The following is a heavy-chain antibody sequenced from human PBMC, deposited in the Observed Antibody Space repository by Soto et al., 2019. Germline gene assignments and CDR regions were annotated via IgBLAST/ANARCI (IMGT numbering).Heavy chain of an antibody. CDR3: AKDRAPREGFYYYGMDV. Sequence: QVQLVESGGGVVQPGRSLRLSCAASGFTISSYGMHWVRQAPGKGLEWVAVISYDGSNKYNADSVKGRFTISRDISKNTLYLQMNSLRAEDTAVYYCAKDRAPREGFYYYGMDVWGQGTTVTVSS. CDR1: GFTISSYG. V-gene: IGHV3-30*18. D-gene: IGHD1-26*01. CDR2: ISYDGSNK. J-gene: IGHJ6*02.